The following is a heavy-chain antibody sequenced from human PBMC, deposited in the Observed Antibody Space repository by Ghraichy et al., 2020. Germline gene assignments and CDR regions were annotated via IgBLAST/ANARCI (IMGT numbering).Heavy chain of an antibody. V-gene: IGHV3-73*01. J-gene: IGHJ4*02. CDR2: IRSKTINYAT. Sequence: GESLNISCAASGFTFSGSAMHWVRQASGKGLEWVGRIRSKTINYATEYAASVKGRFTISRDDSENTAYLQMNSLKTEDTAVYYCTRLGVEGPPDWGQGTLVTVSS. CDR3: TRLGVEGPPD. CDR1: GFTFSGSA. D-gene: IGHD1-1*01.